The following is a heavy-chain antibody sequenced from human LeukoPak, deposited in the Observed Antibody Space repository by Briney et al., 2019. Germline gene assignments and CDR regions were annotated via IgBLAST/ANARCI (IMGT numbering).Heavy chain of an antibody. Sequence: GESLKISCKGSGYSFTSYWIGWVRQLPGKGLEWMGIIWPGDSDTRYSPSFQGQVTISADKSISTAYLQWSSLRASDSAMFYCARLASSSSRSVDYWGQGTLVTVSS. CDR1: GYSFTSYW. D-gene: IGHD6-6*01. CDR2: IWPGDSDT. J-gene: IGHJ4*02. CDR3: ARLASSSSRSVDY. V-gene: IGHV5-51*01.